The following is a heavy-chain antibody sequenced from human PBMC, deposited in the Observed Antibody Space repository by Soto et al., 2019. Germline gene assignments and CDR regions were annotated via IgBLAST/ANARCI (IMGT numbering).Heavy chain of an antibody. CDR3: AAPAAIGECNGGQCYSLVN. D-gene: IGHD2-21*01. CDR2: IDWDDET. Sequence: SGPTLVNPTQTLTLTCNVSGFLLTSSGMRLSWIRQPPGKTLEWLARIDWDDETFYSASLRTRLTISKDTSENQVVLKMTNMDPVDTATYYCAAPAAIGECNGGQCYSLVNWGQGTLVTVSS. CDR1: GFLLTSSGMR. J-gene: IGHJ4*02. V-gene: IGHV2-70*04.